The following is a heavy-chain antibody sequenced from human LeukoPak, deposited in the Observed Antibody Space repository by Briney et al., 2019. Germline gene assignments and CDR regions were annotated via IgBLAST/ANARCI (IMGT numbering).Heavy chain of an antibody. J-gene: IGHJ4*02. Sequence: GGSLRLSCEACGFTFSSHWMHWVRQVPGEGRVLVSRINSDGIITNYADSVKGRFTISRDNAKNTLYLQMNSLRVEDTAVYYCARVWLPGWGQGTLVTVSS. D-gene: IGHD5-12*01. CDR1: GFTFSSHW. CDR3: ARVWLPG. CDR2: INSDGIIT. V-gene: IGHV3-74*01.